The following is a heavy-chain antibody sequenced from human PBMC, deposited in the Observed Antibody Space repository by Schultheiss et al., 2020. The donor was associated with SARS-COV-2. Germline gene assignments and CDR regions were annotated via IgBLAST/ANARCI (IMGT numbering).Heavy chain of an antibody. CDR1: NYTFTDYG. CDR3: ARVARRGSSSSAFDY. Sequence: ASVKVSCKASNYTFTDYGVSWVRQAPGQGLEWMGWISADNGKTNYAQKLQGRVTMTTDTSTSTAYMELRSLRSDDTAVYYCARVARRGSSSSAFDYWGQGTLVTVSS. CDR2: ISADNGKT. D-gene: IGHD6-6*01. J-gene: IGHJ4*02. V-gene: IGHV1-18*01.